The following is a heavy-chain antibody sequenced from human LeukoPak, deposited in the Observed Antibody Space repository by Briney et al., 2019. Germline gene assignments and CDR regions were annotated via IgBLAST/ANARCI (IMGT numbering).Heavy chain of an antibody. V-gene: IGHV3-30*18. Sequence: PGRSLRLSCAASGFTFSSYGMRWVRQAPGKGLEWVAVISYDGSNKYYADSVKGRFTIYRDNSKNTLYLQMNSLRAEDTAVYYCAKRSVAGRYGMDVWGQGTTVTVSS. D-gene: IGHD6-19*01. CDR3: AKRSVAGRYGMDV. CDR2: ISYDGSNK. J-gene: IGHJ6*02. CDR1: GFTFSSYG.